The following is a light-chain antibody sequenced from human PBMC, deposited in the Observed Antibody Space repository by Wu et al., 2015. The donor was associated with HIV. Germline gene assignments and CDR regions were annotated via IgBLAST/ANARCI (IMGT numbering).Light chain of an antibody. J-gene: IGKJ3*01. Sequence: DIQMTQSPSTLSASVGDRVTITCRASQIITNWLAWYQQKPGKAPKLLIYEASRLESGVPSRFSGSGSGTEFTLTINSLQSDDFATYYCQQYNIGFTFGLDQSGSQT. V-gene: IGKV1-5*03. CDR3: QQYNIGFT. CDR1: QIITNW. CDR2: EAS.